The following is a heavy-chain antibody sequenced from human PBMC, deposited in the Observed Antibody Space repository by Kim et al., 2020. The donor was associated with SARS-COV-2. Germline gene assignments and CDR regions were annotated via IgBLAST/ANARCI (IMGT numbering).Heavy chain of an antibody. D-gene: IGHD5-18*01. V-gene: IGHV1-69*13. CDR3: ASGGGYSYGYGSNWFDP. CDR2: IIPIFGTA. CDR1: GGTFSSYA. J-gene: IGHJ5*02. Sequence: SVKVSCKASGGTFSSYAISWVRQAPGQGLEWMGGIIPIFGTANYAQKFQGRVTITADESTSTAYMELSSLRSEDTAVYYCASGGGYSYGYGSNWFDPWGQGTLVTVSS.